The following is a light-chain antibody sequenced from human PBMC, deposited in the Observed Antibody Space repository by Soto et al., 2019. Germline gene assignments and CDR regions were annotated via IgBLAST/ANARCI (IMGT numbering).Light chain of an antibody. CDR3: QQYNNWPPWT. Sequence: EIVMTQSPATLSVSPGERATLSCRASQSVSRNLAWYQQKPGQAPRLLIYGASTRATGIPARFSGSGSGTEFNPTISSLQSEDFAVYYCQQYNNWPPWTFGQGTKVEIK. CDR2: GAS. V-gene: IGKV3-15*01. CDR1: QSVSRN. J-gene: IGKJ1*01.